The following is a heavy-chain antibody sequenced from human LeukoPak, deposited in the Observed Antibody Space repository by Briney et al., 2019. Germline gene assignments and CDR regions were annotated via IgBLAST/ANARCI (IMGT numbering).Heavy chain of an antibody. V-gene: IGHV4-31*03. Sequence: SETLSLTCTVSGGSISSGGYYWSWIRQHPGKGLEWIGYIYYSGSTYYNPSLKSRVTISVDTSKNQFSLKLSSVTAADTAVYYCARVRHKRGGWIGGGYWGQGTLVTVSS. J-gene: IGHJ4*02. D-gene: IGHD6-19*01. CDR1: GGSISSGGYY. CDR3: ARVRHKRGGWIGGGY. CDR2: IYYSGST.